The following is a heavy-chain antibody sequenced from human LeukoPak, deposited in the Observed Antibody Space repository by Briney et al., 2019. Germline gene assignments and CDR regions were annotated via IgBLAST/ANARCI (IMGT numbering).Heavy chain of an antibody. CDR3: ARRSSYLPRAWLKRGYYFDY. CDR2: ISSIGSTI. J-gene: IGHJ4*02. Sequence: GGSLRLSCAASGFTFSSYEMNWVRQAPGKGLEWVSYISSIGSTIYYADSVKGRFTISRDNAKNSLYLQMNSLRAEDTAVYYCARRSSYLPRAWLKRGYYFDYWGQATLVTVSS. V-gene: IGHV3-48*03. CDR1: GFTFSSYE. D-gene: IGHD5-12*01.